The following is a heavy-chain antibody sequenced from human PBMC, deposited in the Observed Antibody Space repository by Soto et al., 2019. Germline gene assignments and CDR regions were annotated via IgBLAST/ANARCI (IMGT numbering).Heavy chain of an antibody. J-gene: IGHJ6*02. CDR2: INPNSGGT. CDR3: ACAQNYQVQDYYGMDV. Sequence: ASVKVSCKASGYTFTGYYMHWLRQAPGQGLEWMGWINPNSGGTNYAQKFQGRVTMTRDTSISTAYMEVSRLRSDDTAVYFCACAQNYQVQDYYGMDVWGQGTTVTVSS. V-gene: IGHV1-2*02. CDR1: GYTFTGYY. D-gene: IGHD1-7*01.